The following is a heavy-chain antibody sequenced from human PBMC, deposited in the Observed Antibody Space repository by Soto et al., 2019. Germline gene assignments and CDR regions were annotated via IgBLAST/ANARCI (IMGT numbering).Heavy chain of an antibody. CDR1: GYSFTSYW. CDR3: ARQYTFSDAFDI. Sequence: GESLKISCKGSGYSFTSYWVSWVRQMPGKGLEWMGRIDPSDSYTNYSPSFQGHVTISADKSISTAYLQWSSLKASDTAMYYCARQYTFSDAFDIWGQGTMVTVSS. D-gene: IGHD1-1*01. J-gene: IGHJ3*02. CDR2: IDPSDSYT. V-gene: IGHV5-10-1*01.